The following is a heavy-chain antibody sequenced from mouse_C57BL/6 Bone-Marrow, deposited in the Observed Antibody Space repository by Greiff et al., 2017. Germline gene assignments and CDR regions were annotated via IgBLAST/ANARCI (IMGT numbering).Heavy chain of an antibody. J-gene: IGHJ3*01. V-gene: IGHV1-81*01. Sequence: QVQLKESGAELARPGASVKLSCKASGYTFTSYGISWVKQRTGQGLEWIGEIYPRSGNTYYNEKFKGKATLTADKSSSTAYMELRSLTSEDSAVYFCARSGYGNYESAYWGQGTLVTVSA. CDR3: ARSGYGNYESAY. CDR1: GYTFTSYG. D-gene: IGHD2-1*01. CDR2: IYPRSGNT.